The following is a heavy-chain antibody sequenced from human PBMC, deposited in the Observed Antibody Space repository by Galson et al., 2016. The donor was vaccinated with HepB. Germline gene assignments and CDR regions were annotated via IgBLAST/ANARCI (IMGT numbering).Heavy chain of an antibody. D-gene: IGHD6-25*01. CDR1: GFNLRNHY. J-gene: IGHJ4*02. Sequence: SLRLSCAASGFNLRNHYMTWIRQAPGKGLEWVSYISSSGSSTNYADSVKGRFTISRDNAKNSLYLQMNSLRAEDTAVYYCARDRTSRAAVELWGQGTLVSVSS. V-gene: IGHV3-11*06. CDR3: ARDRTSRAAVEL. CDR2: ISSSGSST.